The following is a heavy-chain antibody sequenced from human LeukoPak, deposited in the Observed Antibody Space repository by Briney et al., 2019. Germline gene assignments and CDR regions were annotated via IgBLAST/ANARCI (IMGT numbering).Heavy chain of an antibody. Sequence: GFLRLSCAASGFTFSSYAMSWVRQAPGKGLEWVSAISGSGGSTYYADSVKGRFTISRDNSKNTLYLQMNSLRAEDTAVYYCAKDLVGDIRVPDYWGQGTLVTVSS. CDR1: GFTFSSYA. CDR3: AKDLVGDIRVPDY. CDR2: ISGSGGST. J-gene: IGHJ4*02. V-gene: IGHV3-23*01. D-gene: IGHD3-16*01.